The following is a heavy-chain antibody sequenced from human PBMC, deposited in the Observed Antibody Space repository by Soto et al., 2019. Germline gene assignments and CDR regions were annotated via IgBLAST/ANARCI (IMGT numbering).Heavy chain of an antibody. J-gene: IGHJ5*02. CDR1: GGAFSGYY. V-gene: IGHV4-34*01. CDR2: INHSGST. D-gene: IGHD3-10*01. CDR3: ARCVLLWLGEHRSGWFDP. Sequence: QVQLQQWGAGLLKPSETLSLTCAVYGGAFSGYYWSWIRQPPGKGLEWFGEINHSGSTDYNPSLKSRVTISVDTSKNQYSLKLSSVTAADTAVYYCARCVLLWLGEHRSGWFDPCGQGTLVTVSS.